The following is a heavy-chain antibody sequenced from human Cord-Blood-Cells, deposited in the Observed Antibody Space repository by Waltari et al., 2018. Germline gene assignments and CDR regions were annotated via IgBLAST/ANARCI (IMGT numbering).Heavy chain of an antibody. D-gene: IGHD5-12*01. CDR1: GGSFSGYY. Sequence: QVQLQQWGAGLLKPSETLSLTCAVYGGSFSGYYWSWIRQPPGKGLEWIGEINHSGSTNYPPSLKSRVTISVDTSKNQFSLKLSSVTAADTAVYYCARGVATNWFDPWGQGTLVTVSS. CDR3: ARGVATNWFDP. J-gene: IGHJ5*02. CDR2: INHSGST. V-gene: IGHV4-34*01.